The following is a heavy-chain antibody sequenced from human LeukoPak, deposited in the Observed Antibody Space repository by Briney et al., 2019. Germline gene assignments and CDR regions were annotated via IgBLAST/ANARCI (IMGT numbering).Heavy chain of an antibody. J-gene: IGHJ4*02. D-gene: IGHD1-26*01. V-gene: IGHV4-4*07. CDR2: IYPSRST. CDR3: ARDMESGSFGPGFDY. CDR1: GGSISSNY. Sequence: SETLSLTCTVAGGSISSNYWTWIRQPPGKGLEWIGRIYPSRSTNYNPSLKSRVTMSVDTSKNQFSLKLSAVTAADTAVYYCARDMESGSFGPGFDYWGQGTLVTVSS.